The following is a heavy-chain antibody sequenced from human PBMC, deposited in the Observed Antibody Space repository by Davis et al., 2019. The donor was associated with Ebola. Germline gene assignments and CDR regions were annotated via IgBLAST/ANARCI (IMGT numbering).Heavy chain of an antibody. Sequence: MPSETLSLTCTVSGGSISSYYWSWIRQPPGKGLEWIGYIYYSGSTNYNPSLKSRVTISVDTSKNQFSLKLSSVTAADTAVYYCARRYYYDSSGFDYWGQGTLVTVSS. CDR1: GGSISSYY. CDR3: ARRYYYDSSGFDY. J-gene: IGHJ4*02. D-gene: IGHD3-22*01. V-gene: IGHV4-59*08. CDR2: IYYSGST.